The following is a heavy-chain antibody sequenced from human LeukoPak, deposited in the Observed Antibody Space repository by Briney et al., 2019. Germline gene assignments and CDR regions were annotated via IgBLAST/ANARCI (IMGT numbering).Heavy chain of an antibody. CDR2: IYYSGST. J-gene: IGHJ2*01. CDR1: GGSISSYY. V-gene: IGHV4-59*01. D-gene: IGHD3-22*01. CDR3: ARVNDSSGYYIYWYFDL. Sequence: SETLSLTCTVSGGSISSYYWSWIRQPPGKGLEWIGYIYYSGSTTYNPSLKSRVTISVDTSKNQFSLKLSSVTAADTAVYYCARVNDSSGYYIYWYFDLWGRGTLVTVSS.